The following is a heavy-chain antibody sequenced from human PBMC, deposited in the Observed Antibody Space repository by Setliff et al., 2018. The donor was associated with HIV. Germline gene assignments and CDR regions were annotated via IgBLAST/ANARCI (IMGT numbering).Heavy chain of an antibody. D-gene: IGHD6-19*01. Sequence: SETLSLTCSVSGSSISSNSYWWAWIRQPPGKGLEWIGSIYYSGSTNYNPSLKSRVTISVDTSKNQVSLKLNSMTAADTAVYFCVRGPQWLVQKGRVYYFDYWGQGALVTVSS. J-gene: IGHJ4*02. CDR1: GSSISSNSYW. V-gene: IGHV4-39*07. CDR3: VRGPQWLVQKGRVYYFDY. CDR2: IYYSGST.